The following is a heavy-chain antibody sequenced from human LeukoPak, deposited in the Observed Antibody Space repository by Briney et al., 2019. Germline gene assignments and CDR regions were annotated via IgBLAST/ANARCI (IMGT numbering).Heavy chain of an antibody. D-gene: IGHD2-15*01. J-gene: IGHJ4*02. CDR2: INPSGGST. Sequence: GASVKVSCKASGYTFTGYYMHWVRQAPGQGLEWMGIINPSGGSTSYAQKFQGRVTMTRDMSTSTVYMELSSLRSEDTAVYYCAREEVVGGPLLGYFDYWGQGTLVTVSS. CDR1: GYTFTGYY. CDR3: AREEVVGGPLLGYFDY. V-gene: IGHV1-46*01.